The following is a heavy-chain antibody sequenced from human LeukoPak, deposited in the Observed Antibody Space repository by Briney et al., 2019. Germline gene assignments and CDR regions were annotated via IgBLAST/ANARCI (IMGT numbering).Heavy chain of an antibody. D-gene: IGHD1-1*01. CDR3: ASSGDNWNPLGYYYYMDV. Sequence: RPGGSLRLSCVASGFTFSSYWMHWVRQDPRKGLVWVSRISGDGRNINYADSVRGRFTISRDNAKNTLYLQMNSLRAEDTAVYYCASSGDNWNPLGYYYYMDVWGKGTTVTVSS. CDR2: ISGDGRNI. V-gene: IGHV3-74*01. CDR1: GFTFSSYW. J-gene: IGHJ6*03.